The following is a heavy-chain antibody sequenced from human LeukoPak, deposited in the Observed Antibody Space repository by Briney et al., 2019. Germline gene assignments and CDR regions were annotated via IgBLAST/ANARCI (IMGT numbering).Heavy chain of an antibody. D-gene: IGHD2-21*01. Sequence: PSETLSLTCTVSGYSISSGYYWGWIRQPPGKGLEWIGSIYHSGSTYYNPSLKSRVTISVDTSKNQFSLKMSYVTGADTGVYYCARVYCRDEICQVFPDWGQGTMVTVSS. J-gene: IGHJ4*02. CDR2: IYHSGST. CDR1: GYSISSGYY. V-gene: IGHV4-38-2*02. CDR3: ARVYCRDEICQVFPD.